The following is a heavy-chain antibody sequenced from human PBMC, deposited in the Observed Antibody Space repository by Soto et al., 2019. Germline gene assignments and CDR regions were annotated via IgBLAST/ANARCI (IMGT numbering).Heavy chain of an antibody. D-gene: IGHD2-2*02. CDR3: ARFRPKGYCSSTSCYTDC. J-gene: IGHJ4*02. CDR1: GYSFTSYW. V-gene: IGHV5-10-1*01. CDR2: IDPSDSYT. Sequence: PGESLKISCKGSGYSFTSYWISWVRQMPGKGLEWMGRIDPSDSYTNYSPSFQGHVTISADKSISTAYLQWSSLKASDTAMYYCARFRPKGYCSSTSCYTDCWGQGTLVTVS.